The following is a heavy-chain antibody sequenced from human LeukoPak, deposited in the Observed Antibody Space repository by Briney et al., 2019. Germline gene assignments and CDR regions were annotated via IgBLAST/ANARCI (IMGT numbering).Heavy chain of an antibody. CDR2: IRHDGSNK. J-gene: IGHJ6*02. CDR1: GFTFSSYG. Sequence: PGRSLTLSCTASGFTFSSYGMHWVRQAPGKGKEWEAIIRHDGSNKFYTHSVKGRFTISRDISKNTLYLQMNSLRAEDTAVYYCTRWFGGGGYYYNMDVWGQGTTVTVSS. CDR3: TRWFGGGGYYYNMDV. D-gene: IGHD3-10*01. V-gene: IGHV3-33*01.